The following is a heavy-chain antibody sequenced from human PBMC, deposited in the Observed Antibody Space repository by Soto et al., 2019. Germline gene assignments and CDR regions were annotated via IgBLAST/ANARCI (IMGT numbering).Heavy chain of an antibody. Sequence: QVQLVQSGAEVKKPGASAKVSCKASGYTVTSYGISWVRQAPGQGLEWMGWISAYNGNTNYAQRLQGRATMTTDTTTSTDYTELRSLRSDDTAVYYCARTAPNYDFWSGYYRDNYSYYMGVWGKGTTVTVSS. CDR3: ARTAPNYDFWSGYYRDNYSYYMGV. CDR2: ISAYNGNT. D-gene: IGHD3-3*01. J-gene: IGHJ6*03. V-gene: IGHV1-18*01. CDR1: GYTVTSYG.